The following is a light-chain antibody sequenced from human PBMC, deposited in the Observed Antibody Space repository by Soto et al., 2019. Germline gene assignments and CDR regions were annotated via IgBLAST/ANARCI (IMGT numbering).Light chain of an antibody. CDR3: QHYNSYSEA. J-gene: IGKJ1*01. CDR2: KAS. CDR1: QTISSW. Sequence: DIQMTQSPSTLSGSVGDRVTITCLASQTISSWVAWYQPKPGKAPKLLIYKASTLKSGDPSRCSGSGSGTDFTRTITSLEPDDFETYYYQHYNSYSEAFGQGAKV. V-gene: IGKV1-5*03.